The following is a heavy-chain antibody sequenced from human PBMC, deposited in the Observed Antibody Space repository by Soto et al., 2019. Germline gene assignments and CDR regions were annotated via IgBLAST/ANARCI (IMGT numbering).Heavy chain of an antibody. V-gene: IGHV1-2*04. D-gene: IGHD2-15*01. CDR3: ARASSRYCSGGSCYLDH. Sequence: ASVKVSCKASGYTFTGYYMHWVRQAPGQGLEWMGWINPNSGGTNYAQKFQGWVTMTRDTSISTAYMELSRLRSDDTAVYYCARASSRYCSGGSCYLDHWGQGTLVTVSS. CDR1: GYTFTGYY. CDR2: INPNSGGT. J-gene: IGHJ4*02.